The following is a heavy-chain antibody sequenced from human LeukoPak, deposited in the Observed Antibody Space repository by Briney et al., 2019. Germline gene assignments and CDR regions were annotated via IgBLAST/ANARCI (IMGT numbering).Heavy chain of an antibody. J-gene: IGHJ3*02. Sequence: SETLSLTCSVSGGSLSSYYWSWSRQPPGKGLEWIGYIYYSGSTNYNPSLKSRVTISIDTSKNQFSLKLSSVTAADTAVYYCARAYSSSWYSAFDIWGQGTMVTVSS. CDR1: GGSLSSYY. CDR2: IYYSGST. D-gene: IGHD6-13*01. CDR3: ARAYSSSWYSAFDI. V-gene: IGHV4-59*01.